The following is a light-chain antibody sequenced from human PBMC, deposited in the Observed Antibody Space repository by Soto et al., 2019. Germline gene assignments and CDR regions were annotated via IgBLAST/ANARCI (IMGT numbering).Light chain of an antibody. CDR2: GAS. J-gene: IGKJ1*01. CDR3: QQYNSYWT. V-gene: IGKV1-5*01. CDR1: HSISSW. Sequence: DIQMTQSPSTLSASVGDRVTITCRASHSISSWLAWYRQKPGKAPELLIYGASSLESGVPSRFSGRGSGTEFTLTISSLQPDDFATYYCQQYNSYWTFGQGTK.